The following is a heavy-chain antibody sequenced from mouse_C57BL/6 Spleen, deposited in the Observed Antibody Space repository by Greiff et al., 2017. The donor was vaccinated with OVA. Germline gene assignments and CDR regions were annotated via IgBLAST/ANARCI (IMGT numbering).Heavy chain of an antibody. J-gene: IGHJ2*01. CDR2: ISTYYGDA. Sequence: QVQLKESGPELVRPGVSVKISCKGSGYTFTDYAMHWVKQSHAKSLEWIGVISTYYGDASYNQKFKDKATMTVDKSSSTAYMELARLTSEDSAVYYCARSLIYDGYFPYYFDYWGQGTTLTVSS. D-gene: IGHD2-3*01. CDR3: ARSLIYDGYFPYYFDY. V-gene: IGHV1-67*01. CDR1: GYTFTDYA.